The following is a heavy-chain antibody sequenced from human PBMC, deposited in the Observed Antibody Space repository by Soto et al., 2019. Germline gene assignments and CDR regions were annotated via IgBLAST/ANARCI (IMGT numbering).Heavy chain of an antibody. CDR3: ARSNSGNYLFFGLDV. CDR1: GGSVSSGTHY. J-gene: IGHJ6*02. Sequence: PSETLSLTCTVSGGSVSSGTHYWSWIRQPPGKGLEWIGYIYYGGSTKYNPSLKSRVTMSVDTSKNQVSLKMRAVTAADTAVYYCARSNSGNYLFFGLDVRAQGTTVTVSS. V-gene: IGHV4-61*01. D-gene: IGHD6-13*01. CDR2: IYYGGST.